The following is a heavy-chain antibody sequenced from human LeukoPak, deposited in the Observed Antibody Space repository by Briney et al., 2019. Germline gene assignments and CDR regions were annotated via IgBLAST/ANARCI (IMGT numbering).Heavy chain of an antibody. D-gene: IGHD3-10*01. V-gene: IGHV3-66*01. CDR1: GFTFSNHW. CDR3: ARGAYGSGSYGDNWFDP. Sequence: GGSLRLSCAASGFTFSNHWMHWVRQAPGKGLEWVSVIYSGGSTYYADSVKGRFTISRDNSKNTLYLQMNSLRAEDTAVYYCARGAYGSGSYGDNWFDPWGQGTLVTVSS. J-gene: IGHJ5*02. CDR2: IYSGGST.